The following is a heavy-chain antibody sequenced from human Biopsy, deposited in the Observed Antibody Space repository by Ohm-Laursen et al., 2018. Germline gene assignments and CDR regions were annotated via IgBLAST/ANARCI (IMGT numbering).Heavy chain of an antibody. CDR2: IIPMLDVA. Sequence: SVKVSCKASGYTFTTYGITWVRQAPGQGLEWMGKIIPMLDVANYAQKFQGRVTITADKLTSTAYMELASLRSEDTAVYYCAIYGGTEPEGDWGQGTLVTVSS. CDR3: AIYGGTEPEGD. J-gene: IGHJ4*02. D-gene: IGHD3-16*01. V-gene: IGHV1-69*04. CDR1: GYTFTTYG.